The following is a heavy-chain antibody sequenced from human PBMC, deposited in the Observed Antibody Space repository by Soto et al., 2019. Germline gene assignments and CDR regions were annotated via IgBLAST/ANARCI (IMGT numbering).Heavy chain of an antibody. D-gene: IGHD2-15*01. CDR1: GFSFSAYR. CDR3: ARYWTYCSGGSCYYGMDV. Sequence: EVQLVESGGGFVQPGGSLRLSCAASGFSFSAYRMNWVRQAPGKGLEWVSYISRSSSSMYYAGSVKGRFTISRDNAQNALFLQLNSLTDEETDVYYCARYWTYCSGGSCYYGMDVWGQGTTVTVSS. CDR2: ISRSSSSM. J-gene: IGHJ6*02. V-gene: IGHV3-48*02.